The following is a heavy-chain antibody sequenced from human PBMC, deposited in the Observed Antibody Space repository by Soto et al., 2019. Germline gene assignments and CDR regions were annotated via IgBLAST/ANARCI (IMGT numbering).Heavy chain of an antibody. CDR1: GFTFGDFG. CDR3: ASLTSWSQEYYYGMDV. V-gene: IGHV3-49*03. CDR2: IRSKGYGGTT. J-gene: IGHJ6*02. Sequence: GESLKISCTGSGFTFGDFGMSWFRQAPGKGLEWLSFIRSKGYGGTTESAASVRGRFITSRDDSKSIAYLQMNSLKTEDTAVYYCASLTSWSQEYYYGMDVWGQGTTVTVSS. D-gene: IGHD2-2*01.